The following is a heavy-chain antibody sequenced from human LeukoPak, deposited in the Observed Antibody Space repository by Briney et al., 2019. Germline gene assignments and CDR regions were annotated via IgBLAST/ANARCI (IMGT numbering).Heavy chain of an antibody. V-gene: IGHV3-15*01. CDR2: IKSKTNGGTT. D-gene: IGHD3-3*01. J-gene: IGHJ4*02. CDR3: NTMAAIFGMVIPYF. CDR1: GFVFSDAW. Sequence: GGSLRLSCAVSGFVFSDAWMSWVRQAPGKGLEWVGRIKSKTNGGTTDYAAPVKGRFSISRDDSKNTLFLQMYSLRTEDTGVYYCNTMAAIFGMVIPYFWGQGTLVSVSP.